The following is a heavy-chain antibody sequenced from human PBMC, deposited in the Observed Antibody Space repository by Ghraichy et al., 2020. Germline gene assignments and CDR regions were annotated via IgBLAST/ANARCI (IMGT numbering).Heavy chain of an antibody. CDR2: IIPIFGTA. CDR3: ARATASFYYDILTVTNWFDP. V-gene: IGHV1-69*01. D-gene: IGHD3-9*01. J-gene: IGHJ5*02. Sequence: KVSCKASGGTFSSYAISWVRQAPGQGLEWMGGIIPIFGTANYPQKFQGRVTITADESTSTAYMELSSLRSEDTAVYYCARATASFYYDILTVTNWFDPWGQGTLVTVSS. CDR1: GGTFSSYA.